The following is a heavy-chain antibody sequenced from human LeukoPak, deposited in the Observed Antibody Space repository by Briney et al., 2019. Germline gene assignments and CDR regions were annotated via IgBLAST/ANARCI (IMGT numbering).Heavy chain of an antibody. J-gene: IGHJ4*02. D-gene: IGHD2-8*01. CDR3: ARDPGDIVLMGNDY. Sequence: SVKVSCKASGGTFSSYAISWVRQAPGQGLEWMGGIIPSFGTANYAQKFQGRVTITADESTSTAYMELSRLRSEDTAVYYYARDPGDIVLMGNDYWGQGTLVTVSS. V-gene: IGHV1-69*13. CDR2: IIPSFGTA. CDR1: GGTFSSYA.